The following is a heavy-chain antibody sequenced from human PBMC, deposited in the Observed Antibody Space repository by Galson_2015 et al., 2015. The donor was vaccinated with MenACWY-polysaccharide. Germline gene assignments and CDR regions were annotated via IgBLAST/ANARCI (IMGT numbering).Heavy chain of an antibody. CDR1: GYTFTNYD. Sequence: SVKVSCKASGYTFTNYDINWVRQATGQGLEWMGWMNPNSGNTGYAQKFQGRVTMTSNSAMTTAYMELSSLRSEDTAVYYCARIIARKYTFADSWGQGTLVTVSS. CDR2: MNPNSGNT. D-gene: IGHD2-21*01. CDR3: ARIIARKYTFADS. J-gene: IGHJ4*02. V-gene: IGHV1-8*01.